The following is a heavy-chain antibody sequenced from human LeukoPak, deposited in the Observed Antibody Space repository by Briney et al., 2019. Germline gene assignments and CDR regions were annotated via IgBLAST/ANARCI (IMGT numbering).Heavy chain of an antibody. J-gene: IGHJ4*02. Sequence: ASVKVSCKPSGYNFPRNGISLVRQAPGQGLEWMGWISAYSGNTNYAQKFQDRVTLTTDTSTSTAYMELRSLRSDDTAVYYCARDVNYAFDYWGQGTLVTVSS. CDR3: ARDVNYAFDY. D-gene: IGHD3-16*01. CDR2: ISAYSGNT. CDR1: GYNFPRNG. V-gene: IGHV1-18*01.